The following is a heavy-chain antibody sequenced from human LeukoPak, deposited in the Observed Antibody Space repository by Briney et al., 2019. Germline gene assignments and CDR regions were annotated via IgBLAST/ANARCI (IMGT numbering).Heavy chain of an antibody. D-gene: IGHD2-15*01. Sequence: SETLSLTCTVSGGSISSGSYYWSWIRQPAGKGLEWIGRIYTSGSTNYNPSLKSRVTISVDTSKNQFSLKLSSVTAADTAVYYCARAEIVVVVAAPKTGWFDPWGQGTLVTVSS. V-gene: IGHV4-61*02. CDR2: IYTSGST. CDR1: GGSISSGSYY. J-gene: IGHJ5*02. CDR3: ARAEIVVVVAAPKTGWFDP.